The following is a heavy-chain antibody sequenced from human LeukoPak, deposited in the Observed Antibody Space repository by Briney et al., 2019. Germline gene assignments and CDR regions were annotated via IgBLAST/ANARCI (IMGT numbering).Heavy chain of an antibody. D-gene: IGHD3-22*01. CDR2: ISYSGST. Sequence: SETLSLTCTVSGGSISSYYWSWIRQPPGKGLEWVGDISYSGSTNYNPSLKSRVTISVDTSKNQFSLKLSSVTAADTAVYYCARESGYYYDSSGYFDPWGQGTLVTVSS. J-gene: IGHJ5*02. CDR3: ARESGYYYDSSGYFDP. CDR1: GGSISSYY. V-gene: IGHV4-59*01.